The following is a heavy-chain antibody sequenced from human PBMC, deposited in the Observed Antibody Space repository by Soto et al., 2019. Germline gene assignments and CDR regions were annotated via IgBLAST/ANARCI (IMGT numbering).Heavy chain of an antibody. CDR2: IRSSSSYI. V-gene: IGHV3-21*01. CDR1: GFAYISYS. CDR3: ARDRNYYDSSGYYGY. Sequence: GGSVRVSCAAAGFAYISYSLNWVGQAPGEGVEWGASIRSSSSYIYYADSVKGRFTISRDNAKNSLYLQMNSLRAADTAVYYCARDRNYYDSSGYYGYWGQGT. D-gene: IGHD3-22*01. J-gene: IGHJ4*02.